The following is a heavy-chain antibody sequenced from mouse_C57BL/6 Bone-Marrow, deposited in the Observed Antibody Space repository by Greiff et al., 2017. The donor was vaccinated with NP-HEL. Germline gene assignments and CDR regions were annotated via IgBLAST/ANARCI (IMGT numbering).Heavy chain of an antibody. CDR2: ISNGGGST. Sequence: EVKLVESGGGLVQPGGSLKLSCAASGFTFSDYYMYWVRQTPEKRLEWVAYISNGGGSTYYPDTVKGRFTISRDNAKNTLYLQMSRLKSEDTAMYYCARQFGGTLDYWGQGTTLTVSS. CDR3: ARQFGGTLDY. CDR1: GFTFSDYY. D-gene: IGHD1-1*02. J-gene: IGHJ2*01. V-gene: IGHV5-12*01.